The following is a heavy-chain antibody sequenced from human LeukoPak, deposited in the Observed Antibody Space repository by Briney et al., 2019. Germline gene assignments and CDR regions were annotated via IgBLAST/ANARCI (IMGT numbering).Heavy chain of an antibody. J-gene: IGHJ3*02. CDR2: INPSGGST. CDR3: ARGAITMIVVVNDRADAFDI. V-gene: IGHV1-46*01. D-gene: IGHD3-22*01. CDR1: GYTFTSYY. Sequence: GASVKVSCKASGYTFTSYYMHWVRQAPGQGLEWMGIINPSGGSTSYAQKFQGRVTMTRDTSTSTVYMELSSLRSEDTAVYYCARGAITMIVVVNDRADAFDIWGQGTMVTVSS.